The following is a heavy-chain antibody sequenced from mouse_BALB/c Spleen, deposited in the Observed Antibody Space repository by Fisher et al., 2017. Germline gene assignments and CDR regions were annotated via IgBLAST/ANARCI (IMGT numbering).Heavy chain of an antibody. Sequence: KFKGKATLTVDKSSSTAYMQLKSLTSEDSAVYYCARGNRYEEKGYAMDYWGQGTSVTVSS. V-gene: IGHV1-42*01. D-gene: IGHD2-14*01. J-gene: IGHJ4*01. CDR3: ARGNRYEEKGYAMDY.